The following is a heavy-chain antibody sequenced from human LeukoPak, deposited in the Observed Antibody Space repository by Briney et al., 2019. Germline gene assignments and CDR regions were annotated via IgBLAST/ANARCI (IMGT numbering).Heavy chain of an antibody. CDR3: ARGGWGDSSGWSRGLHY. Sequence: WASVKVSCKASGYTFTGYYMHWVRQAPGQGLEWMGIINPSGGSTSYAQKFQGRVTMTRDTSTSTVYMELSSLRSEDTAVYYCARGGWGDSSGWSRGLHYWGQGTLVTVSS. CDR2: INPSGGST. J-gene: IGHJ4*02. D-gene: IGHD6-19*01. V-gene: IGHV1-46*01. CDR1: GYTFTGYY.